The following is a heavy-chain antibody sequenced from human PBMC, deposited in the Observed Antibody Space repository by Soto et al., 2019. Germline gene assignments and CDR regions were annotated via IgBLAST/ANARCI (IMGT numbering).Heavy chain of an antibody. J-gene: IGHJ6*02. CDR2: ISYDGSNK. CDR3: AKDRFEVIGLVGATNYYYYYYGMDV. D-gene: IGHD1-26*01. CDR1: GFTFSSYG. Sequence: QVQLVESGGGVVQPGRSLRLSCAASGFTFSSYGMHWVRQAPGKGLEWVAVISYDGSNKYYADSVKGRFTISRDNSKNTRYLQMNSLRAEDTAVYYCAKDRFEVIGLVGATNYYYYYYGMDVWGQGTTVTVYS. V-gene: IGHV3-30*18.